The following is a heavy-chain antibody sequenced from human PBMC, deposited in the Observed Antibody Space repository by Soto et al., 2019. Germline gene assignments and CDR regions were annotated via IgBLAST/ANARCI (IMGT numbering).Heavy chain of an antibody. CDR2: IDPSDSQT. V-gene: IGHV5-10-1*01. Sequence: GQSLKISCTGSGYRVAGNWITCVGQKPGNCLVWMGRIDPSDSQTYYSPSFRGHVTISVTKSITTVFLQWSSLRASDTAMYYCARQIYDSDTGPNFQYYFDSWGQGTPVTVSS. CDR3: ARQIYDSDTGPNFQYYFDS. CDR1: GYRVAGNW. J-gene: IGHJ4*02. D-gene: IGHD3-22*01.